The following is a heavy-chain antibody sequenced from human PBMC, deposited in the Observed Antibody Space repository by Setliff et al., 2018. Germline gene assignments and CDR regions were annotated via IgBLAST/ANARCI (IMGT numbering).Heavy chain of an antibody. Sequence: PGESLKISCKGSGYSFTSYWIGWVRQMPGKGLEWMGIIYPGDSDTRYSPSFQGQVTISADKSISTAYLQWSSLKASDTAIYYCARAEYCSGGSCYGSRWFDPWGQGTLVTVSS. CDR3: ARAEYCSGGSCYGSRWFDP. V-gene: IGHV5-51*01. J-gene: IGHJ5*02. CDR1: GYSFTSYW. D-gene: IGHD2-15*01. CDR2: IYPGDSDT.